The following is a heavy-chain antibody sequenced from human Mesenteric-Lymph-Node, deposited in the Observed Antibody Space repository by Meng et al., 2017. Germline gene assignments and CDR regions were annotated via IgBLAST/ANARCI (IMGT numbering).Heavy chain of an antibody. CDR1: GLTFSDYA. CDR2: ISYDGNKK. Sequence: QVQLVESGGGVVQPGRSLRLSCAASGLTFSDYAMHWVRQAPGKGLEWVAVISYDGNKKYYAESMKGRFTVSRDDSKNTLYLQMNSLRGEDTAVYYCARDDDYANYSLDYWGQGTLVTVSS. D-gene: IGHD4-11*01. J-gene: IGHJ4*02. CDR3: ARDDDYANYSLDY. V-gene: IGHV3-30-3*01.